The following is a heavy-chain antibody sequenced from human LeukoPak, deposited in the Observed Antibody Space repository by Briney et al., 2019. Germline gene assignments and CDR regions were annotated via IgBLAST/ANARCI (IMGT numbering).Heavy chain of an antibody. V-gene: IGHV4-59*11. D-gene: IGHD3-10*01. J-gene: IGHJ4*02. Sequence: SETLSLTYTVSGGSISSHYWSWIRQPPGKGLEWIGYIYYSGSTNYNPSLKSRVTISVDTSKNQFSLKLSSVTAANTAVYYCARTRKGGSGSYYFDYWGQGTLVTVSS. CDR1: GGSISSHY. CDR2: IYYSGST. CDR3: ARTRKGGSGSYYFDY.